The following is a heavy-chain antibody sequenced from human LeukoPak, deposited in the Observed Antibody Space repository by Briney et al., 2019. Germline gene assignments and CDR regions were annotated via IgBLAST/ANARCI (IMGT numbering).Heavy chain of an antibody. V-gene: IGHV3-21*04. J-gene: IGHJ4*02. CDR1: GFTFSSYS. D-gene: IGHD3-10*01. CDR3: AKAIYYGSGSDNFDY. CDR2: ISSSSSYI. Sequence: GGSLRLSCAASGFTFSSYSMNWVRQAPGKGLEWVSSISSSSSYIYYADSVKGRFTISRDNAKNSLYLQMNSLRAEDTAVYYCAKAIYYGSGSDNFDYWGQGTLVTVSS.